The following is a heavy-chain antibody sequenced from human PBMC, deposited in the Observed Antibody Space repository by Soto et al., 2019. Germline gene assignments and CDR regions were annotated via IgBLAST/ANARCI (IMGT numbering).Heavy chain of an antibody. V-gene: IGHV3-23*01. CDR2: ISGSGGST. CDR3: AKPPRPIVLVPADIPWKYYSYGMDV. J-gene: IGHJ6*02. D-gene: IGHD2-2*01. Sequence: GLSMRLSCAASGVKIRNHAMRWIRQAPGKGLEWVSAISGSGGSTYYADSVKGRFTISRDNSKNTLYLQMNSLRAEDTAVYYCAKPPRPIVLVPADIPWKYYSYGMDVWGQGTTVTVS. CDR1: GVKIRNHA.